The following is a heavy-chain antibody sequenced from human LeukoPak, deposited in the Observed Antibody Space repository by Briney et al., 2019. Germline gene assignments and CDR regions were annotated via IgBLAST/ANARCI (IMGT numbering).Heavy chain of an antibody. D-gene: IGHD3-16*01. CDR2: ISYDGSNK. Sequence: VEPGGSLRLSCAASGFTFSSYGMHWVRQAPGKGLEWVAVISYDGSNKYYADSVKGRFTISRDNSKNTLYLQMNSLRAEDTAVYYCAKEEWGNIEYYFDYWGQGTLVTVSS. CDR3: AKEEWGNIEYYFDY. J-gene: IGHJ4*02. V-gene: IGHV3-30*18. CDR1: GFTFSSYG.